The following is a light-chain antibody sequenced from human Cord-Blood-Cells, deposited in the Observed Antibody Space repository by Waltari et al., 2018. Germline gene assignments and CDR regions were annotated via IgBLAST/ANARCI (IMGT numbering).Light chain of an antibody. CDR1: SSDVGRYNL. Sequence: QSALTQPASVSGSPGQSITISCTGTSSDVGRYNLVSWYQQHPRKAPKLMIYEGSKRPSGVSNRFSGSKSGNTASLTISGLQAEDEADYYCCSYAGTYVVFGGGTKLTVL. J-gene: IGLJ2*01. V-gene: IGLV2-23*01. CDR3: CSYAGTYVV. CDR2: EGS.